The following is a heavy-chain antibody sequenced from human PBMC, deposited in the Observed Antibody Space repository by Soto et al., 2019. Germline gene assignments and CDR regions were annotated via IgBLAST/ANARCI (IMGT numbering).Heavy chain of an antibody. Sequence: EVQLLESGGGLVQPGGSLRLSCAASGFTFSSYAMSWVRQAPGKGLEWVSAISGSGGSTYYADSVKGRFTISRDNSKNTLYLQMNSLRAEDTAVYYCAKDVRSGGWSPPLWFDPWGQGTLVTVSS. CDR1: GFTFSSYA. J-gene: IGHJ5*02. V-gene: IGHV3-23*01. D-gene: IGHD6-19*01. CDR2: ISGSGGST. CDR3: AKDVRSGGWSPPLWFDP.